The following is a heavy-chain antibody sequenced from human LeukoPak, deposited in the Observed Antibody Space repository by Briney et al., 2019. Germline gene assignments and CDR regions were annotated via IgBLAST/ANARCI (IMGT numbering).Heavy chain of an antibody. D-gene: IGHD3-10*01. J-gene: IGHJ5*02. Sequence: ASVKVSCKASGYTFTSCGISWVRQAPAPGLEWMGLSSAYNGNTNYAQKLQGRVTMTTDTSTSTAYMELRSLRSDDTAVYYCARDPEREYYGSGSYYNMWFDPWGQGTLVTVSS. CDR2: SSAYNGNT. CDR1: GYTFTSCG. V-gene: IGHV1-18*01. CDR3: ARDPEREYYGSGSYYNMWFDP.